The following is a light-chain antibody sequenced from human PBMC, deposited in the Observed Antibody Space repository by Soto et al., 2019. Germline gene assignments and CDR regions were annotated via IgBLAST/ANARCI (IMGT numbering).Light chain of an antibody. CDR2: GNN. CDR3: QSYDSSLSAVV. V-gene: IGLV1-40*01. CDR1: SSNIGAGYD. J-gene: IGLJ2*01. Sequence: QSVLTQPPSVSGAPGQRVTISCTGSSSNIGAGYDVHWYEHLLGRAPKLLISGNNNDNTRPSGVSDRFSASRSGTSASLAITGLQAEDEADYYCQSYDSSLSAVVFGGGTKLTVL.